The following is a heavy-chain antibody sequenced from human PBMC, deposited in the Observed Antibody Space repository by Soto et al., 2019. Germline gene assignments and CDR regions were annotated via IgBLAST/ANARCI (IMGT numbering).Heavy chain of an antibody. CDR1: GYTFTSYG. V-gene: IGHV1-18*01. Sequence: ASVKVSCKASGYTFTSYGISWVRQAPGQGLEWMGWISAYNGNTNYAQKLQGRVTMTTDTSTSTAYMELRSLRSDDTAVYYCARVGCSSTSCYARVNWFDPWGQGTLVTVSS. J-gene: IGHJ5*02. D-gene: IGHD2-2*01. CDR3: ARVGCSSTSCYARVNWFDP. CDR2: ISAYNGNT.